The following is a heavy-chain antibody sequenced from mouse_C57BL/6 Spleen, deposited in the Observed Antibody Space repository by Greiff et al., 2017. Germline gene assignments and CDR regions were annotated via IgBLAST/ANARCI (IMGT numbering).Heavy chain of an antibody. J-gene: IGHJ2*01. CDR1: GFTFRSYT. CDR2: ISGGGGNT. Sequence: EVKLQESGGGLVKPGGSLKLSCAASGFTFRSYTMSWVRQTPEKRLEWVATISGGGGNTYYPDSVKGRFTISRDNAKNTLYLQMSSLRSEDTALYYCARPREGYYVDDWGQGTTLTVSS. CDR3: ARPREGYYVDD. V-gene: IGHV5-9*01.